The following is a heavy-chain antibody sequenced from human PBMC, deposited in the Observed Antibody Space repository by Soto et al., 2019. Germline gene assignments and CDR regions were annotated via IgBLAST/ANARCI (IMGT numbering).Heavy chain of an antibody. D-gene: IGHD5-12*01. J-gene: IGHJ4*02. Sequence: QVQLQESGPGLVKPSETLSLTCTVSGASMNGYYWSWIRQPPGKGLEWLGYVYYTGSTNYNPSLKRPITISVDTSKKQFSLSLSSVTAADTAVYFCARSLGNRGTDIDYWGQGTLVTVSS. CDR2: VYYTGST. CDR3: ARSLGNRGTDIDY. V-gene: IGHV4-59*01. CDR1: GASMNGYY.